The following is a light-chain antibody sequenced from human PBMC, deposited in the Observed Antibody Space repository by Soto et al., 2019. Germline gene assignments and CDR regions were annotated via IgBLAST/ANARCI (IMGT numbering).Light chain of an antibody. J-gene: IGLJ1*01. CDR1: SSDIGNNF. CDR3: GTWDNSLRDV. CDR2: END. Sequence: QSVLTQPPSVSAAPGQKVTISCSGSSSDIGNNFVSWYQQLPGTAPKLLIYENDQRPSGIPDRFSGSKSGTSATLAITGLQTGDEADYYGGTWDNSLRDVFGTGTKLTVL. V-gene: IGLV1-51*02.